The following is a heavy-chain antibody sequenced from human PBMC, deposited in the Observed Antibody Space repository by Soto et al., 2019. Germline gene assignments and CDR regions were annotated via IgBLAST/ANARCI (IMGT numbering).Heavy chain of an antibody. D-gene: IGHD3-3*01. CDR1: GYTFTSYY. V-gene: IGHV1-46*01. CDR2: INPSGGSS. CDR3: ARDTQDDFWSGYYRDY. Sequence: GASVKVSCKASGYTFTSYYMHWVRQAPGQGLEWMGIINPSGGSSSYAQKFQGRVTMTRDTSTSTVYMELSSLRSEDTAVYYCARDTQDDFWSGYYRDYWGQGTLVTVSS. J-gene: IGHJ4*02.